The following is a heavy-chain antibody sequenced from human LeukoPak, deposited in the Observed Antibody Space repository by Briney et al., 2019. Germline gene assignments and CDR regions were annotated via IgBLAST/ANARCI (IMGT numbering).Heavy chain of an antibody. D-gene: IGHD3-22*01. V-gene: IGHV3-48*03. CDR3: ARDPGYSSGYYYGTHDAFDI. CDR2: ISSSGSTI. J-gene: IGHJ3*02. Sequence: GGTLRLSCAASGFTFSSYEMNWVRQAPGKGLEWDSYISSSGSTIYYADSVKGRFTISRDNAKNSLYLQMNSLRAEDTAVYYCARDPGYSSGYYYGTHDAFDIWGQGTMVTVSS. CDR1: GFTFSSYE.